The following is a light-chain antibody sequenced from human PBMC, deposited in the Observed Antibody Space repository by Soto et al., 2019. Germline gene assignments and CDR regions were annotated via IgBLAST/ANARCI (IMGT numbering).Light chain of an antibody. J-gene: IGKJ1*01. CDR3: QQYYSPPCT. Sequence: DIVVTQSPESLAVSLGERATINCRSSQSLLLSSRHENCLAWYQQKPGQPPRLLIYWASTRESGVPDRFSGRGSWADFTLTISSLQAEDVALYYCQQYYSPPCTFGPGTKVLSK. CDR2: WAS. V-gene: IGKV4-1*01. CDR1: QSLLLSSRHENC.